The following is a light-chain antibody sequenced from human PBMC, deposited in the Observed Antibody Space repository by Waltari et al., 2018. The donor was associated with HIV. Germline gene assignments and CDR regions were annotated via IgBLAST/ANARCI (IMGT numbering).Light chain of an antibody. V-gene: IGLV3-1*01. CDR2: QDK. CDR3: QAWDSSTVV. CDR1: KLGDKY. J-gene: IGLJ2*01. Sequence: SYELTQPASVSVSPAQTASITCSGDKLGDKYFSWYQQKPGQSPVVVIYQDKKRPSGIPERFSGSNSGNTATLTISGTQALDEADYYCQAWDSSTVVFGGGTK.